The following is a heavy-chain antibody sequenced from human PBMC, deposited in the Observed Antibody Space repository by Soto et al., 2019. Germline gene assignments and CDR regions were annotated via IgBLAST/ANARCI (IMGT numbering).Heavy chain of an antibody. V-gene: IGHV3-74*01. J-gene: IGHJ1*01. CDR3: TRGPRASSGGTGAY. CDR2: IDYDGTTT. CDR1: GFSFDSYW. Sequence: EVQLVESGGGLVQPGGSLRLSCAASGFSFDSYWMHWVRQAPGQGPMWVSRIDYDGTTTNYADSVKGRFTISRDNAKSTLYLQMNSLRPEDTAVYYCTRGPRASSGGTGAYWGKGHLVTVSS. D-gene: IGHD2-2*01.